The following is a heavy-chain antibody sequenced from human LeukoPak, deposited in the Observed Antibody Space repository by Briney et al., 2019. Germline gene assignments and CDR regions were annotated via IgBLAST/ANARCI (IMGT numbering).Heavy chain of an antibody. CDR3: ARIAGRYIDWRDGMDV. CDR2: IYHDGST. D-gene: IGHD3-9*01. CDR1: GGSISSNNW. J-gene: IGHJ6*02. V-gene: IGHV4-4*02. Sequence: PSETLSLTCAVSGGSISSNNWWIWVRQSPEKGLEWIGEIYHDGSTNYNPSLKSRVTISMDKSKNQFSLKLSSVTAADTAVYYCARIAGRYIDWRDGMDVWGQGTTVTVSS.